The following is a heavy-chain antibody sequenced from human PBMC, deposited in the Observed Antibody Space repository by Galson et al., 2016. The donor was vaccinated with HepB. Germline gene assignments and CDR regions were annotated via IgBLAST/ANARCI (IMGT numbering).Heavy chain of an antibody. CDR3: ASPVGTNWVYGMDV. D-gene: IGHD1-7*01. CDR2: ISAYNGNT. Sequence: SVKVSCKASGYTFTSYGISWVRQAPGQGLEWLGWISAYNGNTNYVQKLQGRVTMTTDTSTSTAYMELRSLRSNDTAVYYCASPVGTNWVYGMDVWGQGTTVTVSS. J-gene: IGHJ6*02. CDR1: GYTFTSYG. V-gene: IGHV1-18*01.